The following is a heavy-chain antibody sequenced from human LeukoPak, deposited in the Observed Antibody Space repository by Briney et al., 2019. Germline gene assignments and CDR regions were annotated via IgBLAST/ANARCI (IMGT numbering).Heavy chain of an antibody. CDR2: ISSSSSHI. J-gene: IGHJ4*02. CDR1: GFTFSNVW. V-gene: IGHV3-21*01. CDR3: ARDQGYFDY. Sequence: GGSLRLSCEASGFTFSNVWMNWVRQAPGKGLEWVSSISSSSSHIYYADSVKGRFTISRDNAKNSLYLQMNSLRAEDTAVYYCARDQGYFDYWGQGTLVTVSS.